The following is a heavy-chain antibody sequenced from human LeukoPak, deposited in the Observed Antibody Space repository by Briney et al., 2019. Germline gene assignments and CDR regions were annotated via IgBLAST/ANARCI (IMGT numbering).Heavy chain of an antibody. V-gene: IGHV1-18*01. J-gene: IGHJ4*02. CDR1: SYTFTSG. CDR2: ISLYNGNT. Sequence: ASVKVSCKFSSYTFTSGITWVRQAPGQGLEWMGWISLYNGNTKYAQKLQGRVTLTTETSTDTAHMELRSLRSDDTAVYYCARDEDHNPLVHWGQGTLVTVSS. CDR3: ARDEDHNPLVH.